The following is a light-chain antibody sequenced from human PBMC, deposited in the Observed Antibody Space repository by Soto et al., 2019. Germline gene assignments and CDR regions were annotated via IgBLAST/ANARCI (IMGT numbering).Light chain of an antibody. Sequence: DIQMTQSPSSLSASVGDRVTISCRASQSISTYLNWYQQNPGTAPRLLIYRASSVKSGVPPRFSGSGSGRDFTLTISSLRPEDIATYFCQQSYSSPPWTFGQGTKVEVK. CDR3: QQSYSSPPWT. CDR2: RAS. J-gene: IGKJ1*01. CDR1: QSISTY. V-gene: IGKV1-39*01.